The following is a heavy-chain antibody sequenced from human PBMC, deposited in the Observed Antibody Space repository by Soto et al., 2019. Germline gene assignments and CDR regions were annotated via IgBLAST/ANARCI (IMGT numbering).Heavy chain of an antibody. V-gene: IGHV3-74*01. Sequence: GSLRLSCAAPVFPFSTYCMHWVRQAPGKGPVWVSRINNDGSTTRYADSVKGRFTISRDNAKNTLYLQMNSLRAEDTAVYYCASQGLYYYGLDVWGQGTTVTVSS. CDR2: INNDGSTT. CDR3: ASQGLYYYGLDV. CDR1: VFPFSTYC. J-gene: IGHJ6*02.